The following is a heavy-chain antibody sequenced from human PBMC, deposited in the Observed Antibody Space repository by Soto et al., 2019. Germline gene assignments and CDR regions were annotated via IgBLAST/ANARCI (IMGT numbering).Heavy chain of an antibody. D-gene: IGHD6-19*01. J-gene: IGHJ1*01. V-gene: IGHV1-46*01. CDR2: INPSGGST. CDR1: GYTFTSYY. CDR3: ASPRKEVAGVEYFQH. Sequence: QVQLVQSGAEVKKPEASVKVSCKASGYTFTSYYMHWVRQAPGQGLEWMGIINPSGGSTSYAQKFQGRVTMTRDTSTSTVYMELSSLRSEDTAVYYCASPRKEVAGVEYFQHWGQGTLVTVSS.